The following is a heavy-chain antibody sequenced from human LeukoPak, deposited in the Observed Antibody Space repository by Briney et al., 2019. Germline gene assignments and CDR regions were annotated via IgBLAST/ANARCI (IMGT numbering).Heavy chain of an antibody. CDR1: GYTFTGYY. J-gene: IGHJ1*01. D-gene: IGHD6-13*01. V-gene: IGHV1-2*02. CDR2: INPNSGGT. CDR3: AREGGTAAGTSAEYFQH. Sequence: ASVKVSCKASGYTFTGYYMHWVRQAPGQGLEWMGWINPNSGGTNYAQKFQGRVTMTRDTSISTAYMELSRLRSDDTAVYYCAREGGTAAGTSAEYFQHWGQGTLVTVSS.